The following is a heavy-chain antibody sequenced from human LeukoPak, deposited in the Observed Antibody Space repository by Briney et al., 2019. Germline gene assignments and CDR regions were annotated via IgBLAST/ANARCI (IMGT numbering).Heavy chain of an antibody. Sequence: GSLRLSCAASGFTFSSYAMHWVRQAPGKGLEWVAVISYDGSNKYYADSVKGRFTISRDNSKNTLYLQMNSLRAEDTAVYYCARENRLTYYYDSSGYYPDYWGQGTLVTVSS. CDR2: ISYDGSNK. CDR1: GFTFSSYA. D-gene: IGHD3-22*01. CDR3: ARENRLTYYYDSSGYYPDY. J-gene: IGHJ4*02. V-gene: IGHV3-30*04.